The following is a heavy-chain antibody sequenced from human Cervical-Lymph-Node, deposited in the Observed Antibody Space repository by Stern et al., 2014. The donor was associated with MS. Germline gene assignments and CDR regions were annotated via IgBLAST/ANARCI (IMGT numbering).Heavy chain of an antibody. V-gene: IGHV1-46*01. CDR2: ITPSGGST. J-gene: IGHJ6*02. Sequence: QVQLVQSGAEVKKPGASVKVPCKASGSTFTSYYIHWVRHAPGQGLEWMGIITPSGGSTSYAQKFQGRVTMTRDTSTSTVYMELSSLRSEDTAVYYCAREVAGHRLGMMDVWGQGTTVTVSS. D-gene: IGHD6-19*01. CDR3: AREVAGHRLGMMDV. CDR1: GSTFTSYY.